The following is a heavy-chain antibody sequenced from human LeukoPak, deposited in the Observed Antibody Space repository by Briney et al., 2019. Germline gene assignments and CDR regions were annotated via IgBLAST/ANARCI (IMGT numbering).Heavy chain of an antibody. CDR2: ISGSGGST. D-gene: IGHD1-26*01. CDR1: GFTFRSYD. CDR3: AKFLGGSPNDAFDI. V-gene: IGHV3-23*01. Sequence: PGGSLRLSCAASGFTFRSYDMHWVRQAPGKGLEWVSAISGSGGSTYYADSVKGRFTISRDNSKNTLYLQMNSLRAEDTAVYYCAKFLGGSPNDAFDIWGQGTMVTVSS. J-gene: IGHJ3*02.